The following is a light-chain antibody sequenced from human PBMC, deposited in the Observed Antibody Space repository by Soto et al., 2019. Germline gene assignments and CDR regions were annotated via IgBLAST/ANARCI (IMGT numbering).Light chain of an antibody. Sequence: QSVLTQPPSVSGAPGQRVTISCTGSSSNIGAGYDVHWYQQLPRTAPQPLILGYNNRPSGVPDRFSGSKSGTSASLAITGLQAEDEAEYYCQCYVRSLGAWVFGGGTKLTVL. V-gene: IGLV1-40*01. CDR1: SSNIGAGYD. CDR2: GYN. J-gene: IGLJ3*02. CDR3: QCYVRSLGAWV.